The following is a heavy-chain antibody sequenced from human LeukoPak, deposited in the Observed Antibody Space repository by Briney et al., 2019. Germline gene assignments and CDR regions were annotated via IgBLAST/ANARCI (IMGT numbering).Heavy chain of an antibody. V-gene: IGHV6-1*01. J-gene: IGHJ3*02. CDR1: GDSVSSNSAA. Sequence: SQTLSLTCAISGDSVSSNSAAWNWIRQSPSRGLEWLGRTYYRSKWYNDYAVSVKSRITINPDTSKNQFSLQLNSVTPEDTAVYYCAREGSLSLGPIGSDAFDIWGQGTMVTVSS. CDR2: TYYRSKWYN. D-gene: IGHD3-10*01. CDR3: AREGSLSLGPIGSDAFDI.